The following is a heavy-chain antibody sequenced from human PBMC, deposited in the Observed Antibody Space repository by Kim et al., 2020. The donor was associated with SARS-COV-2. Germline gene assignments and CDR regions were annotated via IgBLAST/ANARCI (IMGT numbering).Heavy chain of an antibody. D-gene: IGHD1-26*01. CDR3: ARALPGATGGYYFDY. V-gene: IGHV5-51*01. Sequence: PSFQGQVTISADKSISTAYLQGSSLKASDTAMYYCARALPGATGGYYFDYWGQGTLVTVSS. J-gene: IGHJ4*02.